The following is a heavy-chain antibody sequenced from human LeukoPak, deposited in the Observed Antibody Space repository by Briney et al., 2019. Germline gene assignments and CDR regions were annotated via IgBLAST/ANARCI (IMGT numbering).Heavy chain of an antibody. J-gene: IGHJ4*02. Sequence: SQTLSLTCAISGDSVSSNSAAWNWIRQSPSRGLEWLGRTYYRSKWYNDYAVSVKSRITINPDTSKNQFSLQLNSVTPEDTAVYYCARVASGYSSSWYSRGNYYFDYWGQGTLVTVSS. CDR2: TYYRSKWYN. CDR1: GDSVSSNSAA. D-gene: IGHD6-13*01. V-gene: IGHV6-1*01. CDR3: ARVASGYSSSWYSRGNYYFDY.